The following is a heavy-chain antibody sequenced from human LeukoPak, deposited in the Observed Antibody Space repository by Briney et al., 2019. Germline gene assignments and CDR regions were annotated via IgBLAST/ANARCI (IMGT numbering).Heavy chain of an antibody. J-gene: IGHJ5*02. CDR3: ARGRVVVASGEFDP. CDR2: ISHDGNDK. D-gene: IGHD3-22*01. Sequence: GGSLRLSCVASGFIFSTFGMHWVRQAPGKGLEWVAFISHDGNDKYYADSVKGRFTISRDNAKNSLYLQMNSLRAEDTAVYYCARGRVVVASGEFDPWGQGTLVTVSS. V-gene: IGHV3-30*03. CDR1: GFIFSTFG.